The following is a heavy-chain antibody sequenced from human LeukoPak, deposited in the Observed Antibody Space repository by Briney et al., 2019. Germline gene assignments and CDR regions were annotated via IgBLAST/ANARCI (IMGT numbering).Heavy chain of an antibody. CDR3: ARYMVRGVEAFDY. D-gene: IGHD3-10*01. J-gene: IGHJ4*02. V-gene: IGHV4-61*02. CDR1: GGSISSGSYY. Sequence: SETLSLTCTVSGGSISSGSYYWSWIRQPAGKGLEWIGRIYTSGSTNYNPSLKSRVTISVDTSKNQFSLKLSSVTAADTAVYYCARYMVRGVEAFDYWGQGTLVTVSS. CDR2: IYTSGST.